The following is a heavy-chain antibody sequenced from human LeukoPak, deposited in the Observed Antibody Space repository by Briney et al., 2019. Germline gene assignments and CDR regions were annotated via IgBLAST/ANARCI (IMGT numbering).Heavy chain of an antibody. D-gene: IGHD1-7*01. V-gene: IGHV1-69*02. CDR1: GGTFSSYT. J-gene: IGHJ6*03. Sequence: ASVKVSCKASGGTFSSYTISWVRQAPGQGLEWMGRIIPILGIANYAQKCQGRVTITADKSTSTAYMELSSLRSEDTAVYYCATVYITGTTSYYYYMDVWGKGTTVTVSS. CDR2: IIPILGIA. CDR3: ATVYITGTTSYYYYMDV.